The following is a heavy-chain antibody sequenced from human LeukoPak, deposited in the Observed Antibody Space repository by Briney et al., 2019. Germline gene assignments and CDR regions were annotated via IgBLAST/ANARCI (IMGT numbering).Heavy chain of an antibody. Sequence: GASVTVSCKASGYTFTTYDINWVRQATGQRLEWMGWMNPNSGNTGYAQKFQGRVTMTRNTSISTAFMELSGLRSEDTAVYFCARRNTAMVAGLDYWGQGSLVTVSS. V-gene: IGHV1-8*01. CDR1: GYTFTTYD. J-gene: IGHJ4*02. CDR2: MNPNSGNT. D-gene: IGHD5-18*01. CDR3: ARRNTAMVAGLDY.